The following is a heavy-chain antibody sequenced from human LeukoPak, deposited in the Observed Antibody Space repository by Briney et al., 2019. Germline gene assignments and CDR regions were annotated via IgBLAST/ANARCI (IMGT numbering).Heavy chain of an antibody. V-gene: IGHV1-18*01. CDR3: ARVGRGVHYYYYYYMDV. CDR1: GYTFTSYG. D-gene: IGHD3-10*01. Sequence: ASVKVSCKASGYTFTSYGIIWVRQAPGQGLEWMGGISAYNGNTNYAQKLQGRVTMTTDTSTSTAYMELSSLRSEDTAVYYCARVGRGVHYYYYYYMDVWGKGTTVTVSS. J-gene: IGHJ6*03. CDR2: ISAYNGNT.